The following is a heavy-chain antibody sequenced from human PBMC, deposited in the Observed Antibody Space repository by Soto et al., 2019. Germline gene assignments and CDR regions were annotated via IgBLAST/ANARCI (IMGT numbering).Heavy chain of an antibody. CDR2: IYHSGST. Sequence: NPSDTLSLTCAVYGYSISSGHYWGWIRQPPGKGLEWIGSIYHSGSTYYNPSLKSRVTISVDTSKNQFSLKLSSVTAADTAVYYCASSGSHNNDYWGHGPLVTV. D-gene: IGHD2-15*01. J-gene: IGHJ4*01. CDR3: ASSGSHNNDY. CDR1: GYSISSGHY. V-gene: IGHV4-38-2*01.